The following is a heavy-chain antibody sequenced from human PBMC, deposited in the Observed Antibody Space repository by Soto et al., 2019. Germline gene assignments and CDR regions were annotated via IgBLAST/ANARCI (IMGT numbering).Heavy chain of an antibody. CDR3: ATPGQGYDYVWGSYRSHDAFDI. Sequence: APVKVSCKVSGYTLTELSMHWVRQAPGKGLEWMGGFDPEDGETIYAQKFQGRVTMTEDTSTDTAYMELSSLRSEDTAVYYCATPGQGYDYVWGSYRSHDAFDIWG. J-gene: IGHJ3*02. CDR2: FDPEDGET. D-gene: IGHD3-16*02. V-gene: IGHV1-24*01. CDR1: GYTLTELS.